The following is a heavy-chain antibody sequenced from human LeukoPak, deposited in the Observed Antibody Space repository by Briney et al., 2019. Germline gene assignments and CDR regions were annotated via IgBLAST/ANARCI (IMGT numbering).Heavy chain of an antibody. D-gene: IGHD3-10*01. J-gene: IGHJ6*03. CDR1: GYTFTSYG. Sequence: ASVKVSCKASGYTFTSYGISWVRQAPGQGLEWMGWISAYNGNTNYAQKLQGRVTMTTDTSTSTAYMELRSLRSDDTAVHYCARGGNMVRGVNYYYYMDVWGKGTTVAVSS. CDR3: ARGGNMVRGVNYYYYMDV. V-gene: IGHV1-18*01. CDR2: ISAYNGNT.